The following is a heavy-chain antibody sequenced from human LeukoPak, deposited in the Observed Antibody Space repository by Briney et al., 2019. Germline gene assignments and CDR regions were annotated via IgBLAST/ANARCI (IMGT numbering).Heavy chain of an antibody. CDR2: INSDGSST. J-gene: IGHJ4*02. CDR1: GFTFSSYW. D-gene: IGHD5-12*01. CDR3: ARGPSGYHNT. V-gene: IGHV3-74*03. Sequence: GSLRLSCVASGFTFSSYWMHWVRQAPGKGLVWVSRINSDGSSTKCADSVKGRFTISRDNAKNTLYLQMNSLRAEDTAVYYCARGPSGYHNTGGQGTLVTVSS.